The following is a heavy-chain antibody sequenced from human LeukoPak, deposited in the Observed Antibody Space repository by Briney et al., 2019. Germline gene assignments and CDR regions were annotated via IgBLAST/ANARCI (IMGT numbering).Heavy chain of an antibody. V-gene: IGHV1-2*02. Sequence: GASVKVSCKASGYTFTGYYMHWVRQAPGQGLEWMGWINPNSGGTNYAQKFQGRVTMTRDTSISTAYMELSRLRSDDTAVYYCARVSHSITMVRGVRNPLYDYWGQGTLVTVSS. D-gene: IGHD3-10*01. CDR2: INPNSGGT. CDR1: GYTFTGYY. CDR3: ARVSHSITMVRGVRNPLYDY. J-gene: IGHJ4*02.